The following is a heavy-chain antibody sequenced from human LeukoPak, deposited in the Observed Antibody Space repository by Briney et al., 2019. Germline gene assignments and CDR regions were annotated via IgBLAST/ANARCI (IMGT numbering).Heavy chain of an antibody. J-gene: IGHJ3*02. CDR2: IYYSGST. V-gene: IGHV4-59*01. D-gene: IGHD6-13*01. CDR1: GGSISSYY. Sequence: SETLSLTCTVSGGSISSYYWSWIRQPPGKGLEWIGYIYYSGSTNYNPSLKSRVTISVDTSKNQFSLKLSSVTAADTAVYYCARVVMSSSSGLDIWGQGTMVTVSS. CDR3: ARVVMSSSSGLDI.